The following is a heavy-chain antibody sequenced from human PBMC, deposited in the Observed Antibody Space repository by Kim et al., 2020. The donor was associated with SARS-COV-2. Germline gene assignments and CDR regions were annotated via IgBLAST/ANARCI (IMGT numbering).Heavy chain of an antibody. V-gene: IGHV6-1*01. D-gene: IGHD3-3*01. CDR2: N. CDR3: ARELRVAGLDY. Sequence: NDYAVSVKSRITINPDTSKNQFSLQLNSVTPEDTAVYYCARELRVAGLDYWGQGTLVTVSS. J-gene: IGHJ4*02.